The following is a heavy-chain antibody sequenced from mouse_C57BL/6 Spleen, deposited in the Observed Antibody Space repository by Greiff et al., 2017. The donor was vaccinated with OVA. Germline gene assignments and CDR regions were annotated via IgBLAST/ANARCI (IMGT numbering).Heavy chain of an antibody. CDR1: GYTFTSYW. Sequence: VQLQQPGAELVRPGSSVKLSCKASGYTFTSYWMDWVKQRPGQGLEWIGNIYPSDSETHYNQKFKDKATLTVDKSSSTAYMQLSSLTSEDSAVYYCAREYYGSSYVDYWGQGTTLTVSS. V-gene: IGHV1-61*01. CDR3: AREYYGSSYVDY. D-gene: IGHD1-1*01. CDR2: IYPSDSET. J-gene: IGHJ2*01.